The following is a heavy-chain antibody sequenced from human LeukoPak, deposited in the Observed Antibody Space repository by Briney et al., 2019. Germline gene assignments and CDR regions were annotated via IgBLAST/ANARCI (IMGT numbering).Heavy chain of an antibody. CDR1: GVSISSYY. CDR3: ARVRGRAAAGSLLDY. J-gene: IGHJ4*02. V-gene: IGHV4-59*01. CDR2: IYYSGST. D-gene: IGHD6-13*01. Sequence: SETLSLTCTVSGVSISSYYWSWIRPPPGKGLEWIGYIYYSGSTNYNPSLKSRVTISVDTSKNQFSLKLSSVTAADTAVYYCARVRGRAAAGSLLDYWGQGTLVTVSS.